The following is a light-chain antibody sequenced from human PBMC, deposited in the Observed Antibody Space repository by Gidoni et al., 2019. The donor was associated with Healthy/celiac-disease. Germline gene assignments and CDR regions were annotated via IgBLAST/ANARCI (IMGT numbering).Light chain of an antibody. V-gene: IGKV3-20*01. J-gene: IGKJ3*01. CDR1: PSVSSSY. Sequence: ELVLTQSPGTLSLSPGERATLSCRASPSVSSSYLAWYQQKPGQAPRLLIYGESSRANGIPDRFSGSGAGTDFTLIISRLEPEDVVVYYCQQYGSSPPFTVXPXTKVXIK. CDR3: QQYGSSPPFT. CDR2: GES.